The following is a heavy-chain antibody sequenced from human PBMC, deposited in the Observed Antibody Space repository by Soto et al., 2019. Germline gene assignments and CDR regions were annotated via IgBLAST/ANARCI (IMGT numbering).Heavy chain of an antibody. V-gene: IGHV3-48*02. CDR3: ARGPSAAAPLSDWYFDL. CDR2: IASTSWNI. D-gene: IGHD2-2*01. Sequence: EVQLVESGGGLVLPGGSLRLSCAASGFTFSGYSMNWVCQAPGKGLEWVSYIASTSWNIYYADTVKGRFTISRDNAKNSLYLQMNSLRDEDTAVYYCARGPSAAAPLSDWYFDLWGRGTLVTVSS. J-gene: IGHJ2*01. CDR1: GFTFSGYS.